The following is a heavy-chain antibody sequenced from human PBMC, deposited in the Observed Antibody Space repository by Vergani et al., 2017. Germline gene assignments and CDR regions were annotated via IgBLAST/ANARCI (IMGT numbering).Heavy chain of an antibody. V-gene: IGHV4-61*02. J-gene: IGHJ4*02. CDR2: IHTSGST. D-gene: IGHD2-15*01. CDR3: ARGSCLGGSCYKPLFDY. Sequence: QVQLQESGPGLVKPSQTLSLTCTVSGGSINSHNYYWSWIRQPAGKGLEWIGRIHTSGSTNYNPPLKSRVTMSEDTSKNQLSLNLISVTAADTAVYFCARGSCLGGSCYKPLFDYWGQGILVTVSS. CDR1: GGSINSHNYY.